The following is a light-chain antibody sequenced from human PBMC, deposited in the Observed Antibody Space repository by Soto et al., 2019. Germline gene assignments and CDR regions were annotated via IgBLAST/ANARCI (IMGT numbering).Light chain of an antibody. Sequence: PGSISLSRGDTATPSNRASQSLGSDLAWYQQKPGQAPRLLIYGATSRATGIPDRFSGSGSGTDLTLTISRLEPEDFAVYYCQQYGSAPLWTFGQGTKVDI. CDR1: QSLGSD. V-gene: IGKV3-20*01. J-gene: IGKJ1*01. CDR2: GAT. CDR3: QQYGSAPLWT.